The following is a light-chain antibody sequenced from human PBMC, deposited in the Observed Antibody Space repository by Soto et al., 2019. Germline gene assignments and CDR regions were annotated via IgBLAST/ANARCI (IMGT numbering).Light chain of an antibody. CDR1: PSVTNY. CDR3: QQYNNWPIT. Sequence: EIVLTQSPATLSLSPGERATLSCRASPSVTNYLAWYQQKPGQAPRLLIYGASTRATGIPDRFSGSGSGTEFTLTISSLQSEDFAVYYCQQYNNWPITFGQGTRLEIK. CDR2: GAS. J-gene: IGKJ5*01. V-gene: IGKV3-15*01.